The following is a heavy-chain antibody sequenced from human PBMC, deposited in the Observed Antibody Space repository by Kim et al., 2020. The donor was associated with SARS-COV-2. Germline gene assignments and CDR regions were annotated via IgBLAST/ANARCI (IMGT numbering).Heavy chain of an antibody. J-gene: IGHJ5*02. D-gene: IGHD3-3*01. V-gene: IGHV1-46*01. CDR3: ARDPLRFLEWFTGWFDP. Sequence: FHGRVTMTRDTSTSAVYMELSSLRSEDTAVYYCARDPLRFLEWFTGWFDPWGQGTLVTVSS.